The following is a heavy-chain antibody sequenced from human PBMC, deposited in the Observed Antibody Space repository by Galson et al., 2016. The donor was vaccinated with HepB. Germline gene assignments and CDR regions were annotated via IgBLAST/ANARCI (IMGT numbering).Heavy chain of an antibody. CDR1: GFTFSEHY. CDR2: IRGSGTGT. J-gene: IGHJ3*02. V-gene: IGHV3-23*01. Sequence: SLRLSCAASGFTFSEHYMEWVRQAAGKGLEWVSAIRGSGTGTSYTDSVKSRFTISRDNSKNTLYLQMNSLRDEDAAVYYCAKISLVGYNSGWGGSFDIWGRGTMVTVSS. D-gene: IGHD6-19*01. CDR3: AKISLVGYNSGWGGSFDI.